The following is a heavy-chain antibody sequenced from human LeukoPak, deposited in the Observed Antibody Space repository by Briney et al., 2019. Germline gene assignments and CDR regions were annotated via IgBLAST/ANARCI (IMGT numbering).Heavy chain of an antibody. Sequence: GGSLRLSCAASGFTFSNAWMSWVRQAPGKGLEWVGRIKSKTDGGTTDYAAPVKGRFTISRDDSKNTLYLQMNSLKTEDTAVYYCTTDLRRFLEWLFYWGQGTLVTVSS. V-gene: IGHV3-15*01. J-gene: IGHJ4*02. D-gene: IGHD3-3*01. CDR1: GFTFSNAW. CDR2: IKSKTDGGTT. CDR3: TTDLRRFLEWLFY.